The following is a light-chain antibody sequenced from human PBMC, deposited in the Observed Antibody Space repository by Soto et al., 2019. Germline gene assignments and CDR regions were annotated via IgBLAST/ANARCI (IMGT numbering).Light chain of an antibody. CDR3: QQYGSSPGT. J-gene: IGKJ1*01. V-gene: IGKV3-20*01. CDR2: DTS. CDR1: QYINTR. Sequence: EVVLTQSPGTLALSRGERATLSCRASQYINTRLAWYQHRPGQAPSLLIYDTSTRATGIPDRFSGSGSGTDFALTISRVEPEDFAVYFCQQYGSSPGTFGQGTKVDIK.